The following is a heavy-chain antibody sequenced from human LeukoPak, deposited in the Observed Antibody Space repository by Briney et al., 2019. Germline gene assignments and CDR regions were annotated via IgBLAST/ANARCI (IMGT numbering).Heavy chain of an antibody. CDR3: AYHNSSENFGY. V-gene: IGHV3-74*01. D-gene: IGHD3-22*01. J-gene: IGHJ4*02. CDR2: IKTGGSDT. CDR1: GFTFIRYW. Sequence: GGSLRLSCVASGFTFIRYWMNWVRQAPGKGLFWVSGIKTGGSDTGYATSVKGRFTICRNNAKNTLYLQMNSLRPEDTAVYYCAYHNSSENFGYWGQGTLVTVSS.